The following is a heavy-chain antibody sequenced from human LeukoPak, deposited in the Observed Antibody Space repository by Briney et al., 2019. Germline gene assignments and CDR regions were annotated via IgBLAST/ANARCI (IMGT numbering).Heavy chain of an antibody. D-gene: IGHD3-10*01. Sequence: SETLSLTCTVSGDSVSNTNYYWGWIRQPPGKGLDRIGTFYYSGNTYYNPSLKSRVTISVDTSKNQLSLILSSVTAADTAVYYCANLYNSGSYFGHWGQGALITVSS. V-gene: IGHV4-39*01. CDR1: GDSVSNTNYY. CDR2: FYYSGNT. CDR3: ANLYNSGSYFGH. J-gene: IGHJ4*02.